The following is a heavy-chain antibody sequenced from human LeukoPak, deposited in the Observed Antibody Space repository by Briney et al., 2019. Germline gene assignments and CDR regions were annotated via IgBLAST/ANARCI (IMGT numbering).Heavy chain of an antibody. CDR3: AREFVGYGGEYYFDY. D-gene: IGHD4-23*01. V-gene: IGHV3-30-3*01. CDR1: GFTFSSYA. CDR2: ISYDGSNK. J-gene: IGHJ4*02. Sequence: GGSLRLSCAASGFTFSSYAMHWVRQAPGKGLGWVAVISYDGSNKYYADSVKGRFTISRDNSKNTLYLQMNSLRAEDTAVYYCAREFVGYGGEYYFDYWGQGTLVTVSS.